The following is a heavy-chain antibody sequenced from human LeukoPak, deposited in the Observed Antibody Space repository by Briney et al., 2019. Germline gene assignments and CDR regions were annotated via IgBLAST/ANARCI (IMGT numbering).Heavy chain of an antibody. CDR3: AKGGGFGKYYFDY. J-gene: IGHJ4*02. D-gene: IGHD3-16*01. Sequence: GGSLRLSCPASGFTLSSNYVGWVRQAPGKGREWVSHIYSGGSTYHPEPVKGRFTISRDTSENMVFLQMNSLRAEDTAVYCWAKGGGFGKYYFDYWGQGTLVTVSS. CDR2: IYSGGST. CDR1: GFTLSSNY. V-gene: IGHV3-66*01.